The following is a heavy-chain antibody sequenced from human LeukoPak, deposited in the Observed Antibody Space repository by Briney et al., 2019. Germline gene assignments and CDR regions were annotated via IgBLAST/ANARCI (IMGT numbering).Heavy chain of an antibody. V-gene: IGHV3-23*01. D-gene: IGHD4-17*01. CDR2: ISANGGST. J-gene: IGHJ4*02. Sequence: PGGSLRLSCADSGFTFSTYAMSWVRQAPGKGLQWVSAISANGGSTYYADSVKARFTISRDNSKNTLYLQMNSLRDEDTAVYYCAKISRWVTTRTVFDYWGQGTLVTVSS. CDR3: AKISRWVTTRTVFDY. CDR1: GFTFSTYA.